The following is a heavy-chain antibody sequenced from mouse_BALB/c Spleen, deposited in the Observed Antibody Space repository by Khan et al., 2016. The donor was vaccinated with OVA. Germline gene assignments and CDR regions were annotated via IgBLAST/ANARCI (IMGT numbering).Heavy chain of an antibody. D-gene: IGHD2-1*01. CDR3: ARTYFSYGNYGDYYTMDY. CDR2: IWSGGST. Sequence: QVHVKQSGPGLVQPSQSLSITCTVSGFSLTSYGVPWVRQSPGKGLEWLGVIWSGGSTDYNSAFISRLTISKVNSKTQVFFNMNSLQANDTAIYYCARTYFSYGNYGDYYTMDYWGQGTSVTVSS. CDR1: GFSLTSYG. J-gene: IGHJ4*01. V-gene: IGHV2-2*02.